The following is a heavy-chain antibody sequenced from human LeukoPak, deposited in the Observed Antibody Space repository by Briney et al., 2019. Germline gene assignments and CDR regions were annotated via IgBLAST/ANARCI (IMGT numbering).Heavy chain of an antibody. CDR1: GFSFGDDA. CDR2: ITWNSGAT. J-gene: IGHJ3*02. V-gene: IGHV3-9*01. CDR3: ARRNGWFAFDI. Sequence: QPGGSLRLSCAASGFSFGDDAMHWVRQAPGRDLEWVSGITWNSGATAYADSVRGRFTISRDNAENSLYLQMNSLRAEDTAFYYCARRNGWFAFDIWGQGTMVIVSS. D-gene: IGHD3-3*01.